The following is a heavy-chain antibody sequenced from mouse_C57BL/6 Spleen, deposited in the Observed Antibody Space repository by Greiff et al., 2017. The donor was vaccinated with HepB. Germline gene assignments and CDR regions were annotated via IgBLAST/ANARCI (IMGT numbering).Heavy chain of an antibody. CDR2: IDPENGDT. Sequence: EVQLQESGAELVRPGASVKLSCTASGFNIKDDYMHWVKPRPEQGLEWIGWIDPENGDTEYASKFQGKATITADTSSNTAYLQLSSLTSEDTAVYYCTTLYSNYYFDYWGQGTTLTVSS. D-gene: IGHD2-5*01. CDR3: TTLYSNYYFDY. CDR1: GFNIKDDY. J-gene: IGHJ2*01. V-gene: IGHV14-4*01.